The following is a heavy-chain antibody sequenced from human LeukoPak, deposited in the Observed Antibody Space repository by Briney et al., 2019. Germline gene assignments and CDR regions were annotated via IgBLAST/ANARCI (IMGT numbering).Heavy chain of an antibody. CDR2: ISYDGSNK. Sequence: PGGSLRLSCAASGFTFSSYGMHWVRQAPGKGLEWVAVISYDGSNKYYADSVKGRFTISRDNSKNTLYLQMNSLRAEDTAVYYCAKDGSSWPLYYFDYWGQGTLVTVSS. J-gene: IGHJ4*02. CDR1: GFTFSSYG. D-gene: IGHD6-13*01. CDR3: AKDGSSWPLYYFDY. V-gene: IGHV3-30*18.